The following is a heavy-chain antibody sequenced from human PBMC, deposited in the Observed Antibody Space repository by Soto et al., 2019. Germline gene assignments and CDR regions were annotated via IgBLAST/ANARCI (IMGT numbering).Heavy chain of an antibody. Sequence: GGSLRLSFAGSTFNFTHYTLSWVRQAPGKGLEGVSAISATNTYIFYAYSVKGRFTISRDNSKKSVSLQMSSLRAEDTALYYCARVNSATASMHFHXWGQGTLVTVSX. V-gene: IGHV3-21*01. D-gene: IGHD2-21*02. CDR2: ISATNTYI. J-gene: IGHJ4*02. CDR3: ARVNSATASMHFHX. CDR1: TFNFTHYT.